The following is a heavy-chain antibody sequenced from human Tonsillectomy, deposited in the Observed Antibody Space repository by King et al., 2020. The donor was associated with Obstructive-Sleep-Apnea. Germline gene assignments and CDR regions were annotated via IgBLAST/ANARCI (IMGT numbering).Heavy chain of an antibody. Sequence: VQLQESGPGLVKPSETLSLTCTVSGGSISGYYWTWIRQPPGKGLEWIGYIYYGGSTNYNPSLKSRVTISVDASKNQFSLRLSSVTAADTAVYYCARGGSGSYFYLWDWGQGTLVTVSS. CDR3: ARGGSGSYFYLWD. CDR2: IYYGGST. V-gene: IGHV4-59*01. D-gene: IGHD1-26*01. J-gene: IGHJ4*02. CDR1: GGSISGYY.